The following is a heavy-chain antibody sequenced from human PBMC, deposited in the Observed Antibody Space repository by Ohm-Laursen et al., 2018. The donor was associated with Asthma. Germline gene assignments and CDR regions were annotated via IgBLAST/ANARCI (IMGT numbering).Heavy chain of an antibody. J-gene: IGHJ4*02. D-gene: IGHD7-27*01. CDR3: AAWGSENF. CDR1: GFPFSLYA. Sequence: SLRLSCAAAGFPFSLYAMDWVRQAPGKGLEWLSYISSDITTIYYADSVKDRFTISRDNAKDSLSLQMNSLRVEDTAVYYCAAWGSENFWGQGTLVTVS. V-gene: IGHV3-48*01. CDR2: ISSDITTI.